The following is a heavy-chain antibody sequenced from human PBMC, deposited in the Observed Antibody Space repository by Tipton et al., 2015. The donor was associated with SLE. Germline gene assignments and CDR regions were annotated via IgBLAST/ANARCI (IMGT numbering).Heavy chain of an antibody. D-gene: IGHD6-6*01. CDR1: GGSISSSSYY. CDR2: IYYSGST. J-gene: IGHJ2*01. Sequence: LRLSCTVSGGSISSSSYYWGWIRQPPGKGLEWIGSIYYSGSTYYNPSLKSRVTISVATSKNQFSLKLSSVTAADTAVYYCAPSIAARPRDWYFDLWGRGTLVTVSS. CDR3: APSIAARPRDWYFDL. V-gene: IGHV4-39*01.